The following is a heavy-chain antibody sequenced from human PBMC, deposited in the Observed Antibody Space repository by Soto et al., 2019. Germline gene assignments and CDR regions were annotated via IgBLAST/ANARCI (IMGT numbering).Heavy chain of an antibody. D-gene: IGHD3-10*01. CDR3: ARLVYDTRLNYMYFDF. J-gene: IGHJ4*02. CDR2: IFHDGTA. CDR1: GISLTSGNW. V-gene: IGHV4-4*01. Sequence: ETLSLTCAVSGISLTSGNWWTWVRQSPQRGLEYIGEIFHDGTANYYPSFERRVAMSVDTSRNQFSLKLTSVTAADTAVYFCARLVYDTRLNYMYFDFWGPGTLVTVSS.